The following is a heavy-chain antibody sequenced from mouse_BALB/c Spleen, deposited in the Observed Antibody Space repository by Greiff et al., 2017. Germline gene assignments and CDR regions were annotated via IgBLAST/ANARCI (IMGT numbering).Heavy chain of an antibody. CDR3: ARDGSSHWYFDV. CDR1: GFTFSSFG. CDR2: ISSGSSTI. Sequence: EVQGVESGGGLVQPGGSRKLSCAASGFTFSSFGMHWVRQAPEKGLEWVAYISSGSSTIYYADTVKGRFTISRDNPKNTLFLQMTSLRSEDTAMYYCARDGSSHWYFDVWGAGTTVTVSS. D-gene: IGHD1-1*01. J-gene: IGHJ1*01. V-gene: IGHV5-17*02.